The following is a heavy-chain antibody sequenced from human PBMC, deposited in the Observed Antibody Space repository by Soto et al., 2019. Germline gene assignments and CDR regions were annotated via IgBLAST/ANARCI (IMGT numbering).Heavy chain of an antibody. CDR3: ARANLGYCSGGSCYFNWFDP. D-gene: IGHD2-15*01. CDR2: ISAYNGNT. J-gene: IGHJ5*02. CDR1: GYTFTSYG. Sequence: ASVKVSCKASGYTFTSYGISWVRQAPGQGLEWMGWISAYNGNTNYAQKLQGRVTMTTDTSTSTAYMELRSLRSDDTAVYYCARANLGYCSGGSCYFNWFDPWGQGTLVTSPQ. V-gene: IGHV1-18*04.